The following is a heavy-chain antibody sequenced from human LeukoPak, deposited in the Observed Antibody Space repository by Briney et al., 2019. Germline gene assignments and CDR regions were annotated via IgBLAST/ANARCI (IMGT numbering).Heavy chain of an antibody. CDR2: INHSGST. CDR1: GGSFSGYY. CDR3: ARGSPSFDY. V-gene: IGHV4-34*01. Sequence: SQTLSLTCAVYGGSFSGYYWSWIRQPPGKGLEWIGEINHSGSTNYNPSLKSRVTISVDTSKNQFSLKLSSVTAADTAVYYCARGSPSFDYWGQGTLVTVSS. J-gene: IGHJ4*02.